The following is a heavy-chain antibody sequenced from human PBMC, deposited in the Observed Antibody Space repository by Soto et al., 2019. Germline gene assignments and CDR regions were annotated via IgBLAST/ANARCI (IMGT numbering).Heavy chain of an antibody. Sequence: GGSLRLSFAASGFTLSNSGMHGVRQAPGKGLEWVAAILYGGTKEYYADSVKGRFTIYRDNSKDRLYLKMRSLRREDKGVYFCARGGTYGMDVWGQGTTVTVS. CDR1: GFTLSNSG. V-gene: IGHV3-30*03. J-gene: IGHJ6*02. D-gene: IGHD6-25*01. CDR2: ILYGGTKE. CDR3: ARGGTYGMDV.